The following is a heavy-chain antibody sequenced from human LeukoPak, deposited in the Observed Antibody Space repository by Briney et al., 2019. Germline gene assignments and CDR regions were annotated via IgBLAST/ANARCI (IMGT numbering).Heavy chain of an antibody. CDR2: IKQDGSEK. D-gene: IGHD6-13*01. V-gene: IGHV3-7*01. J-gene: IGHJ4*02. Sequence: GGSLRLSCAASGFTFSSYWMSWVRQAPGKGLEWVANIKQDGSEKYYVDSVKGRFTISRDNAKNSLYLQMNSLRAEDTAVYHCARGIAAAGTEFDYWGQGTLVTVSS. CDR3: ARGIAAAGTEFDY. CDR1: GFTFSSYW.